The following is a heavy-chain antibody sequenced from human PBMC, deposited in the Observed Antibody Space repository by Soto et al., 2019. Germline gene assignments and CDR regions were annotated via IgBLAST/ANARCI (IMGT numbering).Heavy chain of an antibody. D-gene: IGHD6-19*01. CDR2: INPNTGGT. V-gene: IGHV1-2*04. CDR1: GYTFTSYY. Sequence: ASVKVSCKASGYTFTSYYVHWVRQAPGQGLEWMGWINPNTGGTNYAQKFQGWVTMTRDTSISTAYMELSRLRSDDTAMYYCARSLVVAGFDYWGQGTLVTVSS. J-gene: IGHJ4*02. CDR3: ARSLVVAGFDY.